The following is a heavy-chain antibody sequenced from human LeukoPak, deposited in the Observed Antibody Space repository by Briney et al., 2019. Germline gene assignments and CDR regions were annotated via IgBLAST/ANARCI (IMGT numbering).Heavy chain of an antibody. D-gene: IGHD3-10*01. Sequence: PGGSLSLSCAASGFTFSSYAMSWVRQAPGKGLEWVSAISGSGGSTYYADSVKGRFTISRDNSKNTLYLQMNSLRAEDTAVYYCANRGAGELESFWGQGTLVTVSS. CDR2: ISGSGGST. CDR1: GFTFSSYA. J-gene: IGHJ4*02. V-gene: IGHV3-23*01. CDR3: ANRGAGELESF.